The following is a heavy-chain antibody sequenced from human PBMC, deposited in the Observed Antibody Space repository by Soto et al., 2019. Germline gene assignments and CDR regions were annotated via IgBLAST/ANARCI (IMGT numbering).Heavy chain of an antibody. CDR3: AKKNVVVLGEYGFL. J-gene: IGHJ4*02. Sequence: PGGSLRLSCAASGFSLSPYWMHWVRQVPGRGLEWVARLSSDGFGAAYADSVKGRFFISRDIARNTLSLQMTSLRAEDTAVYYCAKKNVVVLGEYGFLWGQGTLVTVSS. D-gene: IGHD2-15*01. V-gene: IGHV3-74*03. CDR2: LSSDGFGA. CDR1: GFSLSPYW.